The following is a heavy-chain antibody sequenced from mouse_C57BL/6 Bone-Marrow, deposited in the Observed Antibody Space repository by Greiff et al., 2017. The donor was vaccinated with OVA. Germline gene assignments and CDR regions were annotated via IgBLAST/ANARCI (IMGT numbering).Heavy chain of an antibody. V-gene: IGHV1-64*01. J-gene: IGHJ2*01. CDR2: FHPNSGST. CDR1: GYTFTSYW. Sequence: QVQLKQPGAELVKPGASVQLSCKASGYTFTSYWMHWVKQRPGQGLEWIGMFHPNSGSTNYNEKFKSKATLTVDKSSSTAYMQLSSLTSEYSAVYYCARGREGYAFDYWGQGTTLTVSS. D-gene: IGHD2-2*01. CDR3: ARGREGYAFDY.